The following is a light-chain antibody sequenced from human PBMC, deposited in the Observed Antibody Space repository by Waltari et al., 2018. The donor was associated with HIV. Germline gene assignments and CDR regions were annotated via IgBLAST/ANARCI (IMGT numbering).Light chain of an antibody. CDR2: DDS. Sequence: LTQPASVSGSPGQSLTISCTGTSSDVGGYHRASWYQQQPGQAPLLVLCDDSDRPSGIPERFSGSNSGNTATLTISRVEAGDEADYYCQVWDSSSDVVFGGGTKLTVL. CDR3: QVWDSSSDVV. CDR1: SSDVGGYHR. J-gene: IGLJ2*01. V-gene: IGLV3-21*02.